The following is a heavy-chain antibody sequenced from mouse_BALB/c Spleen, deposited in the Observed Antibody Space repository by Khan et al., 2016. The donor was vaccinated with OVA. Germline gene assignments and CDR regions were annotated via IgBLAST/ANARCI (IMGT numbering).Heavy chain of an antibody. CDR3: TRVGDY. CDR1: GFTFSSYA. Sequence: EVELVESGGGLVKPGGSLKLSCAASGFTFSSYAVSWIRQPPEKRLEWVASINSGGSTYYPDSVKGRFTISRDDARNILYLQMSSLRSEDTAMYYCTRVGDYWGQGTSVTVSS. J-gene: IGHJ4*01. V-gene: IGHV5-6-5*01. CDR2: INSGGST.